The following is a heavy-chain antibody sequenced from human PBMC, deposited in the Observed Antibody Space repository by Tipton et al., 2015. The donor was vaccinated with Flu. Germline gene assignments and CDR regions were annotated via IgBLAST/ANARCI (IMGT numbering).Heavy chain of an antibody. CDR3: ARQIYYDGTALRGFDV. CDR1: GYSFTSYY. CDR2: IYPGDSHA. V-gene: IGHV5-51*01. D-gene: IGHD4-23*01. Sequence: VQLVQSGAEVKEPGESLKISCKGSGYSFTSYYIAWVRQMPGRGLEWMGIIYPGDSHARYSPSLQGQVTITADKASRTAYLQWSSLKASDSGIYYCARQIYYDGTALRGFDVWGQGTKVSVFS. J-gene: IGHJ3*01.